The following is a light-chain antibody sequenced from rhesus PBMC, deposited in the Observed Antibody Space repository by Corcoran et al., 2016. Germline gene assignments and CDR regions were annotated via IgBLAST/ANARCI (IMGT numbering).Light chain of an antibody. CDR3: QQDDDLPYS. Sequence: DIQMTQSPSALSAAVGDKVTITCHASQGISSWLAWYQQKPGQAQKPLIYLESSVQRGVPSRFSGRGSVEDYTRTISSLQPEEFANYYCQQDDDLPYSFGKGTKVEIK. J-gene: IGKJ2*01. V-gene: IGKV1-19*01. CDR2: LES. CDR1: QGISSW.